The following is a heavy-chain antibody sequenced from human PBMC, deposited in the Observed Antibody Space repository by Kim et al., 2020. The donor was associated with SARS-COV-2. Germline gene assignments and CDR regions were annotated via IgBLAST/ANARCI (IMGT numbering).Heavy chain of an antibody. J-gene: IGHJ4*02. Sequence: SETLSLTCAVYGGSFSGYYWSWIRQPPGKGLEWIGEINHSGSTNYNPSLKSRVTISVDTSKNQFSLKLSSVTAADTAVYYCARGRIAARREPNRGCVDYWGQGTLVTVSS. D-gene: IGHD6-6*01. CDR1: GGSFSGYY. CDR3: ARGRIAARREPNRGCVDY. CDR2: INHSGST. V-gene: IGHV4-34*01.